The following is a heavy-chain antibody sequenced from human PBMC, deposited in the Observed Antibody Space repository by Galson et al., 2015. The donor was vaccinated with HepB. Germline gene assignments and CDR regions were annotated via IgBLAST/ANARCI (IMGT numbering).Heavy chain of an antibody. Sequence: SLRLSCAASGFTFSSYGMHWVRQAPGKGLEWVAVISYDGSNKYYADSVKGRFTISRDNSKNTLYLQMNSLRAEDTAVYYCAKDLRLWGQGTLVTVSS. CDR2: ISYDGSNK. CDR3: AKDLRL. CDR1: GFTFSSYG. V-gene: IGHV3-30*18. J-gene: IGHJ4*02.